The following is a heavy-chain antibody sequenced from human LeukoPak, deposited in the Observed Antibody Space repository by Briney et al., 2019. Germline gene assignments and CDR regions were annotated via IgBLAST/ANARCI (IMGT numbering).Heavy chain of an antibody. J-gene: IGHJ4*02. CDR1: GVSISSYY. CDR2: IYTIGST. CDR3: ARDPNWTRYFDY. Sequence: SETLSLTCTVSGVSISSYYWSWIRQPAGKGLEWIGRIYTIGSTSYNPSLKSRVTMSVDTSKNQFSLKLSSVTAADTAVYYCARDPNWTRYFDYWGQGTLVTVSS. D-gene: IGHD1-1*01. V-gene: IGHV4-4*07.